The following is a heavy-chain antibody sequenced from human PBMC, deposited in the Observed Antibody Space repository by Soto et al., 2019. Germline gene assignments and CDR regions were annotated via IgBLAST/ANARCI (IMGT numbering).Heavy chain of an antibody. CDR1: GGSISSYY. CDR2: IYYSGST. D-gene: IGHD1-26*01. CDR3: ARLRPSGTSDY. Sequence: SETLSLTCTVSGGSISSYYWSWIRQPPGKGLEWIGYIYYSGSTNYNPSLKSRVTISVDTSKNQFSLKLSSVTAADTAVYYCARLRPSGTSDYWGQGTLVTVSS. V-gene: IGHV4-59*01. J-gene: IGHJ4*02.